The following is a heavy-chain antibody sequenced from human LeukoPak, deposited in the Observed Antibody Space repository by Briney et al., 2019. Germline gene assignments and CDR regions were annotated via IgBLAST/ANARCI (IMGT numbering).Heavy chain of an antibody. CDR1: GFAFDTYS. CDR2: ISSWSSLI. D-gene: IGHD2-2*01. Sequence: GGSLRLSCAASGFAFDTYSMTWVRQAPGKGLEWVSSISSWSSLIYSAGSVTGRFTISRDNAKNSLYLQMNSLRAEDTAVYYCARAGSTNSWFDPWGQGTLVIVSS. CDR3: ARAGSTNSWFDP. J-gene: IGHJ5*02. V-gene: IGHV3-21*01.